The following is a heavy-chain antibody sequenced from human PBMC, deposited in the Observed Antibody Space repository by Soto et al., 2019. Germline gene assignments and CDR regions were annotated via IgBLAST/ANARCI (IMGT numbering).Heavy chain of an antibody. Sequence: PGGSLRLSCAASGFTFSSYGMHWVRQAPGRGLEWVAVIWYDGSNKYYADSVKGRFTISRDNSKNTLYLQMNSLRAEDTAVYYCARDPRGWTNWFDPWGQGTLVTVSS. CDR3: ARDPRGWTNWFDP. CDR2: IWYDGSNK. D-gene: IGHD6-19*01. V-gene: IGHV3-33*01. J-gene: IGHJ5*02. CDR1: GFTFSSYG.